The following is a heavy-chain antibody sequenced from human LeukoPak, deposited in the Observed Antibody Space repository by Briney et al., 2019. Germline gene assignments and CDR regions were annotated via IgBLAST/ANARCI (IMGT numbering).Heavy chain of an antibody. D-gene: IGHD4-17*01. Sequence: SVKVSCKASGGTFSSYAISWVRQAPGEGLEGRGGIIPIFGTANYAQKFQGRVTITADKSTSTAYMELSSLRSEDTAVYYCARDPGKDYGDYYFDYWGQGTLVTVSS. V-gene: IGHV1-69*06. CDR2: IIPIFGTA. CDR3: ARDPGKDYGDYYFDY. CDR1: GGTFSSYA. J-gene: IGHJ4*02.